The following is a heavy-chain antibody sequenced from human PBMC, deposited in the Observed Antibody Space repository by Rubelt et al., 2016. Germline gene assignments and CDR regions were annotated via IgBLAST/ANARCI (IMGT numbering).Heavy chain of an antibody. D-gene: IGHD3-3*01. CDR1: GFTFSSYW. V-gene: IGHV3-74*02. CDR2: INSDGSST. CDR3: AAEGATICGVVIYPADDY. J-gene: IGHJ4*02. Sequence: EVQLLESGGGLVQPGGSLRLSCAASGFTFSSYWMHWVRQAPGKGLVWVSRINSDGSSTSYADSVKGRLTMSRDNAKNSLYLQMNSLRDEDTAVYYCAAEGATICGVVIYPADDYWGQGTLVTVSS.